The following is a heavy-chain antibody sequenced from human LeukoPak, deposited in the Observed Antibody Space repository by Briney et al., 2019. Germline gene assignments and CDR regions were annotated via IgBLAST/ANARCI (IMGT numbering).Heavy chain of an antibody. J-gene: IGHJ4*02. Sequence: GGSLRLSCATSGFTFTVYPMHCPRQAPGKGLEWVTNIRPTAEGANFAYYADSEKGRVTISRDEAKNRLYLNMNSLRDDDTAVYYCATDQRYAFDYWGQGILVTVSS. D-gene: IGHD3-9*01. CDR2: IRPTAEGANFA. V-gene: IGHV3-48*02. CDR1: GFTFTVYP. CDR3: ATDQRYAFDY.